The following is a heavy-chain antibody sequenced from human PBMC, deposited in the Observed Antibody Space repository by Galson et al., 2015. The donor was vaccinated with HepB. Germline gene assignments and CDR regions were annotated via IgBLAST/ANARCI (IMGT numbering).Heavy chain of an antibody. CDR2: VYWNDDK. CDR1: GFSINTRGVG. D-gene: IGHD3-9*01. CDR3: AHRRESTSPDNWFDP. V-gene: IGHV2-5*01. J-gene: IGHJ5*02. Sequence: PALVKPTQTLTLTCALSGFSINTRGVGVVWIRQPPGRALEWLAVVYWNDDKRYRSSLKNRLTFTRDTSKNQVVLTMTNMDPVDTGTYYCAHRRESTSPDNWFDPWGQGILVTVSS.